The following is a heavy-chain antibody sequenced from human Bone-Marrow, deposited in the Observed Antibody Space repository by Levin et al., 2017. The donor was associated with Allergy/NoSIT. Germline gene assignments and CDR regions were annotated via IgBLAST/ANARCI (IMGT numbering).Heavy chain of an antibody. J-gene: IGHJ4*02. D-gene: IGHD1-14*01. CDR2: ISYDGSNK. CDR1: GFTFSSYA. Sequence: GGSLRLSCAASGFTFSSYAMHWVRQAPGKGLEWVAFISYDGSNKYYADSVKGRFTISRDDSKNTLYLQVNSLRAEDTAAYYCAKEGPGRDFDYWGQGTLVAVSS. V-gene: IGHV3-30*18. CDR3: AKEGPGRDFDY.